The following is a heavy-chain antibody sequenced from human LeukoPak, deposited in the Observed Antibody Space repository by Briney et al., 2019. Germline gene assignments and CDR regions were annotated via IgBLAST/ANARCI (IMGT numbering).Heavy chain of an antibody. Sequence: SETLSLTCTVSGGSISTYYWSWMRQPPGKGLEWIGYVCYTGSTNYNPSLKSRVTISVDTSKNQFSLNLSSVTAADTAVYYCARRNLLTGYYYFDYWGQGTLVTVSS. D-gene: IGHD3-9*01. CDR1: GGSISTYY. CDR2: VCYTGST. J-gene: IGHJ4*02. V-gene: IGHV4-59*08. CDR3: ARRNLLTGYYYFDY.